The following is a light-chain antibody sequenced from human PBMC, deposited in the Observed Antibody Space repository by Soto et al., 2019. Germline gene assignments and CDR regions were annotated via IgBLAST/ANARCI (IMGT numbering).Light chain of an antibody. Sequence: EIVMTQSPATLSVSPGERATLSCRASQSVSSNLAWYQQKPGQAPRLLIYGASTRATGMPARFSGSGSGTEFTLTISSLQSEDFAVYYCQQYNNWHPWTFGQGTKVEIK. V-gene: IGKV3-15*01. CDR1: QSVSSN. J-gene: IGKJ1*01. CDR2: GAS. CDR3: QQYNNWHPWT.